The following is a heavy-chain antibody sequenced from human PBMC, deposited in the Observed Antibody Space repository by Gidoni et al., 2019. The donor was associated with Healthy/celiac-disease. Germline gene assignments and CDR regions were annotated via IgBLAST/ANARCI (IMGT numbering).Heavy chain of an antibody. V-gene: IGHV3-33*01. CDR1: GFTFSSYG. J-gene: IGHJ4*02. D-gene: IGHD3-22*01. CDR2: IWYDGSNK. CDR3: ARGRITMIVGGAYFDY. Sequence: QVQLVESGGGVVQPGRSLRLSCAASGFTFSSYGMHWVRQAPGKGLEWVAVIWYDGSNKYYADSVKGRFTISRDNSKNTLYLQMNSLRAEDTAVYYCARGRITMIVGGAYFDYWGQGTLVTVSS.